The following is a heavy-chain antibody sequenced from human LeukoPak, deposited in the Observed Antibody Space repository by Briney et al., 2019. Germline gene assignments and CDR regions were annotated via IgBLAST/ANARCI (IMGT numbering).Heavy chain of an antibody. CDR1: GGSFSGYY. V-gene: IGHV4-34*01. Sequence: SETLSLTCAVYGGSFSGYYWSWIRQPPGKGLEWIGEINHSGSTNYNPSLKSRVTISVDTSKNQFSLKLSSVTAADTAVYYCARQSGGFLEWLLTFDYWGQGTLVTVSS. D-gene: IGHD3-3*01. CDR2: INHSGST. J-gene: IGHJ4*02. CDR3: ARQSGGFLEWLLTFDY.